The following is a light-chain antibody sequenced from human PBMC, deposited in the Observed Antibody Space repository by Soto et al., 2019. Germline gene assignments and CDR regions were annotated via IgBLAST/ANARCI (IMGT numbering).Light chain of an antibody. Sequence: EIVLTQSPGPLSLSPGERATISCRASQSVSSSYLAWYQHKPGQAPRLLIYGASSRATGIPGSFSGSGSGTYFTFTISGLEPEDFSVYYCQQYGSSLGGGTKVEIK. CDR3: QQYGSS. V-gene: IGKV3-20*01. J-gene: IGKJ4*01. CDR2: GAS. CDR1: QSVSSSY.